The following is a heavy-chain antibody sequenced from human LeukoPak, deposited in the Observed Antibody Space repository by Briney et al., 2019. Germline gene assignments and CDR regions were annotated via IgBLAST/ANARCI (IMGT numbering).Heavy chain of an antibody. CDR2: IYSGGNT. V-gene: IGHV3-53*05. CDR1: GFTVSSNS. J-gene: IGHJ6*03. D-gene: IGHD1-14*01. CDR3: ARAGLPESSYYYMDV. Sequence: GGSLRLSCTVSGFTVSSNSMSWVRQAPGKGLEWVSFIYSGGNTHYADSVKGRFTISRDNSKNTLYLQMNSLRAEDTAVYYCARAGLPESSYYYMDVWGKGTTVTVSS.